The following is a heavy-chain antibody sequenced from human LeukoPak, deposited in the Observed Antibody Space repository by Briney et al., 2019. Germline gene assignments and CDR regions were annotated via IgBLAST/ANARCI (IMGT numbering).Heavy chain of an antibody. CDR3: ARADWGDSVYFDY. Sequence: KTGGSLRLSCGSCYFTFSSYSMNWVRQAPGRGLGWVSSISSTSNYVYYADSVKGGFTISRDNAKSSLYLHMNSLRAEDTAVYYCARADWGDSVYFDYWGQGTLVTVS. D-gene: IGHD2-21*02. CDR1: YFTFSSYS. V-gene: IGHV3-21*01. CDR2: ISSTSNYV. J-gene: IGHJ4*02.